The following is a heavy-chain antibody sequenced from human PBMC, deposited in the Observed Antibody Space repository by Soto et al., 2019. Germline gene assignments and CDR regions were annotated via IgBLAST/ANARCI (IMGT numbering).Heavy chain of an antibody. CDR1: GGSINSVDYY. J-gene: IGHJ4*02. CDR2: TSYFGTT. CDR3: ARVQRDTAMGHFDY. V-gene: IGHV4-30-4*01. D-gene: IGHD5-18*01. Sequence: QVQLQESGPGLVKPSQTLSLICSVSGGSINSVDYYWSWIRQTPGKGLGWIGYTSYFGTTDYMPSLKRRVTMXVXTXXNQFSLKLSSVTAADTAVYYCARVQRDTAMGHFDYWGQGTLVVVSS.